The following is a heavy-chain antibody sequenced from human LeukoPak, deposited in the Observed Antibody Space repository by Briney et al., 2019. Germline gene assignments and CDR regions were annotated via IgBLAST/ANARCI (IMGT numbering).Heavy chain of an antibody. Sequence: GGSLRLSCAASGFTVRSNYMSWVRQAPGKGLEWVSSISSSSYIYYADSVKGRFTISRDNAKNSLYLQMNSLRAEDTAVYYCARDLIAVAGTPIDYWGQGTLVTVSS. D-gene: IGHD6-19*01. CDR3: ARDLIAVAGTPIDY. CDR1: GFTVRSNY. V-gene: IGHV3-69-1*01. J-gene: IGHJ4*02. CDR2: ISSSSYI.